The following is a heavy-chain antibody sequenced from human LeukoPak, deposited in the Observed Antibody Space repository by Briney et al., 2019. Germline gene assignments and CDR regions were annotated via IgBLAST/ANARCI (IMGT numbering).Heavy chain of an antibody. Sequence: ASVKVSCKASGYTFTSYDINWVRQATGQGLEWMGWMNPNSGNTGYAQKFQGRVTITRNTSISTAYMELSSLRSEDTAVYYCARGDHDRWFTIFGVARGSNWFDPWGQGTLVTVSS. J-gene: IGHJ5*02. D-gene: IGHD3-3*01. CDR1: GYTFTSYD. CDR2: MNPNSGNT. V-gene: IGHV1-8*03. CDR3: ARGDHDRWFTIFGVARGSNWFDP.